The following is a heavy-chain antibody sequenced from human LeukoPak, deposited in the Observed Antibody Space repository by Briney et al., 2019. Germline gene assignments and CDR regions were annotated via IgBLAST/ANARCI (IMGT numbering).Heavy chain of an antibody. D-gene: IGHD1-7*01. Sequence: HPGGSLRLSCAASGATFSSYTMSWVCQAPGKGLEWVSGISPSGTNTYHANSVKGRFTISRDNSKNTLYLQMNSLRAEDTAVYYCARDQTGTYFDYWGQGTLVTVSS. CDR2: ISPSGTNT. CDR3: ARDQTGTYFDY. J-gene: IGHJ4*02. V-gene: IGHV3-23*01. CDR1: GATFSSYT.